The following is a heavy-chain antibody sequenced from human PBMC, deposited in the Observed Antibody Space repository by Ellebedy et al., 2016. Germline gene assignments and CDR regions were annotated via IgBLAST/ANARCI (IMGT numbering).Heavy chain of an antibody. J-gene: IGHJ3*02. Sequence: GESLKISXAASGFTFSSYWMSWVRQAPGKGLEWVSAISGSGGSTYYADSVKGRFTISRDNSKNTLYLQMNSLRAEDTAVYYCAKDDSSGYDAFDIWGQGTMVTVSS. CDR1: GFTFSSYW. V-gene: IGHV3-23*01. CDR2: ISGSGGST. CDR3: AKDDSSGYDAFDI. D-gene: IGHD3-22*01.